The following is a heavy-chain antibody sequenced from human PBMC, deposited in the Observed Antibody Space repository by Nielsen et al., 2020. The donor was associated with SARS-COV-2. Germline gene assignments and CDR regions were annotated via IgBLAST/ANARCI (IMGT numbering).Heavy chain of an antibody. J-gene: IGHJ6*03. Sequence: SETLSLTCAVSGGSVSSNDWWTWVRQSPGKGLEWIGEVSHSGSTNYNPSLQSRVTLSLDKSRRHFSLRLASVSAADTAVYFCARGHLVVVPSPILGLGPFFYYFYLDVWGKGTTVIVSS. V-gene: IGHV4-4*02. CDR3: ARGHLVVVPSPILGLGPFFYYFYLDV. CDR1: GGSVSSNDW. D-gene: IGHD2-21*01. CDR2: VSHSGST.